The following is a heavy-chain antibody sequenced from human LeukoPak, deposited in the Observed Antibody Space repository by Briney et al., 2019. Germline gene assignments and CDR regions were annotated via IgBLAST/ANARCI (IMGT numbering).Heavy chain of an antibody. D-gene: IGHD2-2*01. CDR1: GGSISSYY. CDR3: AKETLGYCSGISCYGPNYYYYYMDV. J-gene: IGHJ6*03. V-gene: IGHV4-4*07. CDR2: IYTSGST. Sequence: PSETLSLTCTVSGGSISSYYWSWIRQPAGKGLEWIGRIYTSGSTNYNPSLNSPVSISVDTSKNQFSLKLSSVTAADTAVYYCAKETLGYCSGISCYGPNYYYYYMDVWGRGTTVTIS.